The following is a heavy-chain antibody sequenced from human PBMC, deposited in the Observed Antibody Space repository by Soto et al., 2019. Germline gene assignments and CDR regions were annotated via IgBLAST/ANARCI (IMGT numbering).Heavy chain of an antibody. CDR2: ISSGSSNI. CDR3: TRSAYMDV. Sequence: GGSLRLSCAASGFTFSSYAMHWVRQAPGKGLEWVADISSGSSNIYYADSVKGRFTISRDNAKNSLYLQMDSLRAEDTAVYYATRSAYMDVWGTGTTVTVSS. CDR1: GFTFSSYA. J-gene: IGHJ6*03. V-gene: IGHV3-48*01. D-gene: IGHD2-2*01.